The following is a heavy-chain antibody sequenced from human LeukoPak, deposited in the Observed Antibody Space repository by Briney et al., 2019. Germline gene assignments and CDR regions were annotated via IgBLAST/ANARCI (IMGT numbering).Heavy chain of an antibody. CDR1: GYTFTCYY. J-gene: IGHJ4*02. D-gene: IGHD6-13*01. V-gene: IGHV1-2*02. CDR3: ARDYSSSWYVCDY. Sequence: ASVKVSCKASGYTFTCYYMHWVGQAPGQGREWMGWINPNSGGTNYAQKFQGRGTMTRDTSISPAYMELSRLRSDDTAVYYCARDYSSSWYVCDYWGQGTLVTVSS. CDR2: INPNSGGT.